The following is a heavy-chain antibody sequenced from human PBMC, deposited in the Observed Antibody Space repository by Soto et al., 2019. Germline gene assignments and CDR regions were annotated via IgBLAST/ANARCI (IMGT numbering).Heavy chain of an antibody. CDR1: GGSISSSSNH. Sequence: PSETLSFTCTVSGGSISSSSNHWGWIRQPPGKGLEWIGSVYYSGNTYYNPSLKSRVTISVDKSKNQFSLKLMSLSAADTAVYYCGRLEGLATISYYFDYWGQGALVTVSS. J-gene: IGHJ4*02. CDR3: GRLEGLATISYYFDY. D-gene: IGHD3-9*01. V-gene: IGHV4-39*01. CDR2: VYYSGNT.